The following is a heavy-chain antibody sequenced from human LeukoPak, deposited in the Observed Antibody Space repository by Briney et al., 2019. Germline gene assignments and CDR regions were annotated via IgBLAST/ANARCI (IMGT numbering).Heavy chain of an antibody. Sequence: SETLSLTCTDSGVSISSYYWSWIRQPPGKGLEWIAYIDYSGSTNYNPSLKSRVTKSVDTSKNQFSLKLSSVTAADTTVYYCASPPPDPVAGEGADYFDFWGQGSLVTVPS. CDR2: IDYSGST. CDR3: ASPPPDPVAGEGADYFDF. D-gene: IGHD6-19*01. CDR1: GVSISSYY. J-gene: IGHJ4*02. V-gene: IGHV4-59*08.